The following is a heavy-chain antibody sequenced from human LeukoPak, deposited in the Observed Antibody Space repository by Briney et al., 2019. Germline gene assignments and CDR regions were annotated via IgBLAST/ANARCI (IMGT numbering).Heavy chain of an antibody. D-gene: IGHD6-19*01. J-gene: IGHJ4*02. CDR1: GFTFSNYG. V-gene: IGHV3-21*01. CDR3: ARRRYSSGWYFDY. Sequence: GGSLRLSCAASGFTFSNYGMNWVRQAPGKGLEWVSSISSVTSYIYYAVSVKGRFTISRDNAKNSLFLQMNSLRAEDTAVYYCARRRYSSGWYFDYWGQGTLVTVSS. CDR2: ISSVTSYI.